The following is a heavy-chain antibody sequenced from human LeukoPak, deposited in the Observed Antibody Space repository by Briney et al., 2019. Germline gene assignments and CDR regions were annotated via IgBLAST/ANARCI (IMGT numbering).Heavy chain of an antibody. CDR3: AKGTDYYDLLGYFDY. CDR1: GLTFSSYG. V-gene: IGHV3-30*18. J-gene: IGHJ4*02. CDR2: ISYDGSNK. Sequence: GGSLRLSCAASGLTFSSYGMHWVRQAPGKGLEWVAVISYDGSNKYYADSVKGRFTISRDNSKNTLYLQMNSLRAEDTAVYYCAKGTDYYDLLGYFDYWGQGTLVTVSS. D-gene: IGHD3-22*01.